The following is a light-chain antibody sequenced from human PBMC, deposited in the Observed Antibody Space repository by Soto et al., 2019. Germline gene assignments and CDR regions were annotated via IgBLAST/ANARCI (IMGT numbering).Light chain of an antibody. CDR1: NNDIGGYTY. CDR2: EVT. V-gene: IGLV2-8*01. J-gene: IGLJ1*01. Sequence: QSVLTQPPSASGSPGQSVTISCTGSNNDIGGYTYVSWYQLHPGKVPKLLIYEVTKRPSGIPDRFSGSKSGNTASLTVSGLQAEDEADYYCSSFVGSNIFVFGSGTKVTVL. CDR3: SSFVGSNIFV.